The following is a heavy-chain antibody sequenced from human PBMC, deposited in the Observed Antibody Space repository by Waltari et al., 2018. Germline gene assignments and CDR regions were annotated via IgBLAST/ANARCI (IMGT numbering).Heavy chain of an antibody. Sequence: QVQLVQSGAEVKKPGSSVKVSCKASGGTFSSYAISWVRQAPGQGLEWMGRIIPILGIANYAQKFKGRVTITADKSTSTAYMELSSLRSEDTAVYYCARDPAPRRLDNYYYYGMDVWGQGTTVTVSS. CDR3: ARDPAPRRLDNYYYYGMDV. D-gene: IGHD6-25*01. V-gene: IGHV1-69*04. CDR1: GGTFSSYA. CDR2: IIPILGIA. J-gene: IGHJ6*02.